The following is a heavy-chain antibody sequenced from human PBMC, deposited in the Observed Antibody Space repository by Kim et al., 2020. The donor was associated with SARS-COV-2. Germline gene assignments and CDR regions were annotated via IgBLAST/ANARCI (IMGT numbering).Heavy chain of an antibody. V-gene: IGHV3-11*01. CDR2: ISSSGSTI. CDR1: GFTFSDYY. Sequence: GGSLRLSCAASGFTFSDYYMSWIRQAPGKGLEWVSYISSSGSTIYYADSVKGRFTISRDNAKNSLYLQMNSLRAEDTAVYYCARGGLDYDILTGYYNPYYYYGMDVWGQETTVTVSS. J-gene: IGHJ6*02. CDR3: ARGGLDYDILTGYYNPYYYYGMDV. D-gene: IGHD3-9*01.